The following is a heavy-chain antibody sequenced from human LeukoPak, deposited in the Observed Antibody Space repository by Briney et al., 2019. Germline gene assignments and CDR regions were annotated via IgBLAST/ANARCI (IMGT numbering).Heavy chain of an antibody. CDR2: IKSKTDGGTT. CDR3: TTVGRYFDWLSLIDY. CDR1: GFTFSNAW. Sequence: GGSLRLSCAASGFTFSNAWMSWVRQAPGKGLEWVGRIKSKTDGGTTDYAAPVKGRFTISRDDSKNTLYLQMNSLKTEDTAVYHCTTVGRYFDWLSLIDYWGQGNLVTVSS. D-gene: IGHD3-9*01. V-gene: IGHV3-15*01. J-gene: IGHJ4*02.